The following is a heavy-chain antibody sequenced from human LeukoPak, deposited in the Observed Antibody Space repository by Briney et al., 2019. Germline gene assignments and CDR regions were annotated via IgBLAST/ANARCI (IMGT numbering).Heavy chain of an antibody. J-gene: IGHJ4*02. Sequence: PSETLSLTCAVSGGSFSGYYWNWIRQSPGKGLEWIGEINHSGSTNYYPSLKSRVTISVDTSKNQFSLKLSSVTAADTTAYYCARGFGSGWSTLFDYWGQGTLVSVSS. D-gene: IGHD6-19*01. V-gene: IGHV4-34*01. CDR3: ARGFGSGWSTLFDY. CDR1: GGSFSGYY. CDR2: INHSGST.